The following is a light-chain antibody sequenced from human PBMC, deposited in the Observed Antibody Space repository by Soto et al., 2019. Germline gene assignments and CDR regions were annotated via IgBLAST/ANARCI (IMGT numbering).Light chain of an antibody. Sequence: QSVLTQPPSVSAAPGQKVTISCSGSSSNNGNNYVSWYQQLPGTAPKLLIYDNNKRPSGIPDRFSGSKSGTSATLGITGLQTGDEADYYCGTWDSSLSAGYVFGTGTKLTVL. V-gene: IGLV1-51*01. CDR3: GTWDSSLSAGYV. J-gene: IGLJ1*01. CDR2: DNN. CDR1: SSNNGNNY.